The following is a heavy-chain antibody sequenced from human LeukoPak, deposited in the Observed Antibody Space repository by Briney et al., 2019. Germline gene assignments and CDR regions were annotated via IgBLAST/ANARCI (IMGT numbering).Heavy chain of an antibody. V-gene: IGHV3-33*01. CDR3: ASSYYYDSSAYFQH. D-gene: IGHD3-22*01. CDR1: GFTFSSYG. CDR2: IWYDGSNK. J-gene: IGHJ1*01. Sequence: PGGSLRLSCAASGFTFSSYGMHWVRQAPGRGLEWVAVIWYDGSNKYYADSVKGRFTISRDNSKNTQFLQMNSLRAEDTAVYYCASSYYYDSSAYFQHWGQGTLVTVSS.